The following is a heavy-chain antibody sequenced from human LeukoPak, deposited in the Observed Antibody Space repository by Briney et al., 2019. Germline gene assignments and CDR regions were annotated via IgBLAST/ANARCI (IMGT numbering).Heavy chain of an antibody. J-gene: IGHJ4*02. Sequence: GGSLRLSCAVSGITLSNYGMSWVRQAPGKGLEWVASISDSGGRTNYADSVKGRFTISRDNPKNTLYLQMNSLRAEDTAVYFCAKRGVVIRVILVGFHKEAYYFDSWGQGALVTVSS. D-gene: IGHD3-22*01. CDR2: ISDSGGRT. V-gene: IGHV3-23*01. CDR1: GITLSNYG. CDR3: AKRGVVIRVILVGFHKEAYYFDS.